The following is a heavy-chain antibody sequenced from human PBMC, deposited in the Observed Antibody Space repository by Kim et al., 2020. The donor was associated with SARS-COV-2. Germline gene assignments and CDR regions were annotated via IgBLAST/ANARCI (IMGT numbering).Heavy chain of an antibody. V-gene: IGHV4-38-2*02. Sequence: SETLSLTCTVSGYSISSGYYWGWIRQPPGKGLEWIGSIYHSGSTYYNPSLKSRVTISVDTPKNQFSLKLSSVTATDTAVYYCATHGDYYYGSGSQTFDYWGQGTLVTVSS. CDR1: GYSISSGYY. J-gene: IGHJ4*02. D-gene: IGHD3-10*01. CDR2: IYHSGST. CDR3: ATHGDYYYGSGSQTFDY.